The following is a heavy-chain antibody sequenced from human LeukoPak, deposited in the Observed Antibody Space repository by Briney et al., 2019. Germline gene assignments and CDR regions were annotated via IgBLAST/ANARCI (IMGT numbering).Heavy chain of an antibody. V-gene: IGHV4-59*02. CDR2: IYYSGST. CDR1: GGSVTTYY. D-gene: IGHD2-2*01. J-gene: IGHJ4*02. CDR3: ASVKRQLGYCSSTSCPLDY. Sequence: PSETLSLTCTVSGGSVTTYYWSWIRQPPGKGLEWIGYIYYSGSTNYNPSLKSRVTISVDTSKNQFSLKLSSVTAADTAVYYCASVKRQLGYCSSTSCPLDYWGQGTLVTVSS.